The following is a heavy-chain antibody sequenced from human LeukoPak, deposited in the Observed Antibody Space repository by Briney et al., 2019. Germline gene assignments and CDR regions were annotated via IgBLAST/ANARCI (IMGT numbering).Heavy chain of an antibody. V-gene: IGHV3-74*03. CDR3: SRSQFDY. Sequence: GGSLRLSCEPSGFPFSSYWMLWVRQAPGKGLVWVSRISGDGTIKTYADFVRGRFTISRDNTKNILYLQMNSLTVEDTAIYFCSRSQFDYWGQGVLVTVSS. J-gene: IGHJ4*02. CDR1: GFPFSSYW. CDR2: ISGDGTIK.